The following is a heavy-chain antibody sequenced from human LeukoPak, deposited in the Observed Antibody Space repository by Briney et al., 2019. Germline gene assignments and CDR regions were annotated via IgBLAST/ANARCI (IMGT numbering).Heavy chain of an antibody. J-gene: IGHJ4*02. Sequence: GESLRLSCAASGFTLSRKYMGWVRQAAGRGLEWVSVIHRGGSTYYADSVRGRFTISRDNYKNTLYLQMNSLRPEDTAVYYCAMGEGAVAGSFDYWGQGTLVTVSS. D-gene: IGHD6-19*01. CDR2: IHRGGST. CDR3: AMGEGAVAGSFDY. V-gene: IGHV3-66*02. CDR1: GFTLSRKY.